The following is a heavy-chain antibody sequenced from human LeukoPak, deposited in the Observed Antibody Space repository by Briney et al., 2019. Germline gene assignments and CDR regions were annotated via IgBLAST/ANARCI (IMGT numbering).Heavy chain of an antibody. V-gene: IGHV3-48*03. CDR1: GFTFSSYE. CDR2: ISSSADTI. J-gene: IGHJ4*02. CDR3: ARKRIRGLDY. Sequence: GGSLRLSCAASGFTFSSYEMNWVRQAPGKGLEWVSYISSSADTIYYADSVKGRFTISRDNAKNSLYLQMNSLRAEDTAVYYCARKRIRGLDYWGQGTLVTV. D-gene: IGHD3-10*01.